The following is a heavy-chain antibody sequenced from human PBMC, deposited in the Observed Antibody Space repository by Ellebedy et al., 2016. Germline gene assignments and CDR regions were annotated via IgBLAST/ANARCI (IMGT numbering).Heavy chain of an antibody. CDR3: ASGSGGATRGEVDY. CDR1: GGSFSGYY. V-gene: IGHV4-34*01. Sequence: SETLSPTCAVHGGSFSGYYWSWTRQPPGKGLEWIGEINHSGSTNYNPSLKSRVTISADTSKNQFSLKLSSVTAADTAVYYCASGSGGATRGEVDYWGQGTLVTVSS. CDR2: INHSGST. J-gene: IGHJ4*02. D-gene: IGHD1-26*01.